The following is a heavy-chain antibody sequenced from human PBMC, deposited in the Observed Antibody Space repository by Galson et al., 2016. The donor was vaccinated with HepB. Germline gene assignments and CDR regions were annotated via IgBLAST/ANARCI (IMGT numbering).Heavy chain of an antibody. CDR1: GFIFSRIA. Sequence: SLRLSCAASGFIFSRIAMHWVRQAPGKGLKWVAVISYDGGSNYYADSVKGRFTISRDNSKNTLYLQMNSLRAEDSAVYYSARVIGGTLDALDTWGQGTMVTVSS. CDR2: ISYDGGSN. CDR3: ARVIGGTLDALDT. V-gene: IGHV3-30*04. D-gene: IGHD2-21*01. J-gene: IGHJ3*02.